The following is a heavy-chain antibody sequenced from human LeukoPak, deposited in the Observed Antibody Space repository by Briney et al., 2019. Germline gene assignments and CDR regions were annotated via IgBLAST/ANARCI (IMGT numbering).Heavy chain of an antibody. CDR3: ARGRLYYMDV. J-gene: IGHJ6*03. CDR2: IYHSGST. CDR1: GGSISSGGYY. Sequence: SETLSLTCTVSGGSISSGGYYWSWIRQPPGKGLEWIGYIYHSGSTYYNPSLKSRVTISVDRSKNQFSLKLSSVTAADTAVYYCARGRLYYMDVWGKGTTVTVSS. V-gene: IGHV4-30-2*01.